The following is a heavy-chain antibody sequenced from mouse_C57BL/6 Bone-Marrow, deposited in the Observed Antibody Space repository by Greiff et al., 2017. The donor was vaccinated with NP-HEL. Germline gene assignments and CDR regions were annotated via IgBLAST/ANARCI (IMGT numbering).Heavy chain of an antibody. CDR1: GYTFTSYG. Sequence: QVQLQQSGAELARPGASVKLSCKASGYTFTSYGISWVKQRTGQGLEWIGEIYPRSGNTYYNEKFKGKATLTADKSSSTEYMELRILTSEDSAVYFCARRYSGSKNDLDYWGQGTSVTVSS. V-gene: IGHV1-81*01. D-gene: IGHD1-1*01. CDR2: IYPRSGNT. CDR3: ARRYSGSKNDLDY. J-gene: IGHJ4*01.